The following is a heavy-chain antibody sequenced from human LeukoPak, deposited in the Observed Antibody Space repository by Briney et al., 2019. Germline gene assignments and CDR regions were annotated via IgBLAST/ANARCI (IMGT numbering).Heavy chain of an antibody. V-gene: IGHV1-2*02. Sequence: ASVKVSCKASGYTFTDYYAHWVRQAPGQGLEWMGWINPNSGVTNYAQKFQGRVTMTRDTSISTAYMELSRLRSDDTAVYYCARGPMGATPVDYWGQGTLVTVSS. CDR1: GYTFTDYY. J-gene: IGHJ4*02. CDR3: ARGPMGATPVDY. CDR2: INPNSGVT. D-gene: IGHD1-26*01.